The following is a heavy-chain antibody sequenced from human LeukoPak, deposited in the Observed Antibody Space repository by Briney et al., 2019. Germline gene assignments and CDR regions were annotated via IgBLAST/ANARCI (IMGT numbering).Heavy chain of an antibody. V-gene: IGHV3-7*01. CDR2: INQDGSLK. CDR1: GFTFSTYW. Sequence: AGGSLRLSCAASGFTFSTYWMSWVRQAPGKGLEWVANINQDGSLKYYVDSVKGRFTISRDNAKNSLYLRMNSLRAEDTAVYYCARVGYSSAYKAGGWFDPWGQGTLVTVSS. J-gene: IGHJ5*02. CDR3: ARVGYSSAYKAGGWFDP. D-gene: IGHD5-18*01.